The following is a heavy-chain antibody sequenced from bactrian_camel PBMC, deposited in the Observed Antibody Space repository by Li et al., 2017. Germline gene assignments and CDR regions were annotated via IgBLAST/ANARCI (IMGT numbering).Heavy chain of an antibody. CDR1: GYTYATYC. V-gene: IGHV3S1*01. Sequence: VQLVESGGGSVQAGGSLRLSCEAPGYTYATYCLGWFRQAPGQEREGVASICPGGDSTYYADSVKGRFTISQDNAKNTVYLQMNSLKPEDTAMYYCARAEGRWIGTPSRAHQFPYWGQGTQVTVS. J-gene: IGHJ4*01. CDR3: ARAEGRWIGTPSRAHQFPY. CDR2: ICPGGDST. D-gene: IGHD7*01.